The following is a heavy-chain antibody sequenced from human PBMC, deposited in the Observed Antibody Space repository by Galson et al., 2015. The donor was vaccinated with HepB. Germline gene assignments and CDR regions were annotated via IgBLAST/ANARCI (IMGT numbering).Heavy chain of an antibody. D-gene: IGHD1-26*01. CDR1: GFTFSDYY. J-gene: IGHJ4*02. V-gene: IGHV3-11*06. CDR2: ISSSSSYT. CDR3: ARGARTSSGSFPLVIN. Sequence: SLRLSCAASGFTFSDYYMSWIRQAPGKGLEWVSYISSSSSYTNYADSVKGRFTISRDNAKNSLYLQMNSLRAEDTAVYYCARGARTSSGSFPLVINWGQGTLVTVSS.